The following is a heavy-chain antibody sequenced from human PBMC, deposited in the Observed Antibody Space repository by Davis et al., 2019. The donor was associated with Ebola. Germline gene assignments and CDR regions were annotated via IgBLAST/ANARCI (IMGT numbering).Heavy chain of an antibody. J-gene: IGHJ4*02. Sequence: MPSETLSLTCAVSGGSFSGYYWSWIRQPPGKGLEWIGEINHSGSTNYNPSLKSRVTISVDTSKNQFSLKLSSVTAADTAVYYCARDEGYSYGLGYWGQGTLVTVSS. CDR3: ARDEGYSYGLGY. CDR1: GGSFSGYY. CDR2: INHSGST. D-gene: IGHD5-18*01. V-gene: IGHV4-34*01.